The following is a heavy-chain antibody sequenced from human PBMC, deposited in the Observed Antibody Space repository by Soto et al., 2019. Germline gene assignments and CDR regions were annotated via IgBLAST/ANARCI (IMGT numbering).Heavy chain of an antibody. V-gene: IGHV3-33*01. Sequence: GGSLRLSCAASGFTFSRYGMHWVRQAPGRGLEWVAVIWYDGGNIYYADSVKGRFTISRDNSKDTLDLQMNSLRAEDTAVYYCARDREQWLVGYYFDYWGQGTLVTVSS. D-gene: IGHD6-19*01. CDR3: ARDREQWLVGYYFDY. CDR2: IWYDGGNI. CDR1: GFTFSRYG. J-gene: IGHJ4*02.